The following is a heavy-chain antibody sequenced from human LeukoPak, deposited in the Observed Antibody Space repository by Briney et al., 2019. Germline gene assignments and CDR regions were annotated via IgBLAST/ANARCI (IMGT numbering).Heavy chain of an antibody. Sequence: ASVKVSCKASGYTFTGYYMHCVRQAPGQGLEWMGWINPNSGGTNYAQKFQGRVTMTRDTSISTAYMELSRLRSDDTAVYYCARVGGMVALYGFDYWGQGTLVTVSS. CDR3: ARVGGMVALYGFDY. J-gene: IGHJ4*02. CDR2: INPNSGGT. V-gene: IGHV1-2*02. D-gene: IGHD1-26*01. CDR1: GYTFTGYY.